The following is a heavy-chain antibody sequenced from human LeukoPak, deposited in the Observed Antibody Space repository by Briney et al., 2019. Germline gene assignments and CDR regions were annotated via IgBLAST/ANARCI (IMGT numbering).Heavy chain of an antibody. D-gene: IGHD3-3*01. CDR3: ARTSGYHYYYYYMDV. J-gene: IGHJ6*03. Sequence: SETLSLTCTVSGGSISSYYWSWIRQPPGKGLEWIGYIYYSGSTNYNPALKSRVTISVDTSKNQFSLKLSSVTAADTAVYYCARTSGYHYYYYYMDVWVKGTTVTVSS. CDR2: IYYSGST. V-gene: IGHV4-59*01. CDR1: GGSISSYY.